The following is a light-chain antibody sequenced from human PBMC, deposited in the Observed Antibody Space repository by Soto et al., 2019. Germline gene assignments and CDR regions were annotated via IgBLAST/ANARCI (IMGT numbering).Light chain of an antibody. Sequence: QSVLTQPPSASGTPGQRVTISCSGSSSKIGSNTVNWYQQLPATAPKLLIFSNNQRPSGVPDRFSGSKSGTSASLAISGLQSEDEAEYYCAAWYDSLNGWVFGGGTKLTVL. CDR3: AAWYDSLNGWV. J-gene: IGLJ3*02. CDR1: SSKIGSNT. V-gene: IGLV1-44*01. CDR2: SNN.